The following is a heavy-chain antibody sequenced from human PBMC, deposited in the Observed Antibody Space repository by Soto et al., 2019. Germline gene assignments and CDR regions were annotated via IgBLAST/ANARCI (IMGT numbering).Heavy chain of an antibody. CDR1: GYDFTTYG. Sequence: QVHLVQSGAEVKKPGASVKVSCKGSGYDFTTYGITWVRQAPGQGLEWMAWISAHNGNTDYAQKLQGRVTVTRDTSTSTAYMELRILRSDDTAVYYCARGRSGDYWGQGAMVTVSS. J-gene: IGHJ4*02. CDR2: ISAHNGNT. V-gene: IGHV1-18*01. CDR3: ARGRSGDY.